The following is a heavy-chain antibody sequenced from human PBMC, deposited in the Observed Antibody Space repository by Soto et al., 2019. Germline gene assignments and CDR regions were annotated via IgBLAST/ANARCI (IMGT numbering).Heavy chain of an antibody. J-gene: IGHJ4*02. CDR2: IYYSGST. CDR1: GGSISSYY. CDR3: ASLGGLCSGEKTIFAF. Sequence: SETLSLTCTVSGGSISSYYWSWIRQPPGKGLEWIGYIYYSGSTNYNPSLKSRVTISVDTSKNQFSLTLSSVTAADTAVYYCASLGGLCSGEKTIFAFWGQGTLDTVS. V-gene: IGHV4-59*01. D-gene: IGHD3-10*02.